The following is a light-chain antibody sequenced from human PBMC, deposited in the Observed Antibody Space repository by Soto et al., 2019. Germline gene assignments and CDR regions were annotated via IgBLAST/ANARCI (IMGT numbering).Light chain of an antibody. CDR2: DAS. J-gene: IGKJ4*01. Sequence: DIQMTQSPSYLSASVWDRVTITCHASQDITNSLNWYHQKPGKAPNLLIHDASSLGTGVPSRFSGSGSGTDFTFTITSLQPGDIGTYYCQQYDDCPLTFGGGTKVEVK. V-gene: IGKV1-33*01. CDR3: QQYDDCPLT. CDR1: QDITNS.